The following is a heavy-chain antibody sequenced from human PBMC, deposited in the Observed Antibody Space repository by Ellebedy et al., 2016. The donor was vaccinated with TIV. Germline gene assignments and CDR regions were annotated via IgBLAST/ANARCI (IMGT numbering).Heavy chain of an antibody. CDR3: AREPAAIY. J-gene: IGHJ4*02. Sequence: GGSLRLSXAASGFTFSSYAMHWVRQAPGKGLEWVAVISYDGSNKYYADSVKGRFTISRDNSKNTLYLQMNSLRAEDTAVYYCAREPAAIYWGQGTLVTVSS. CDR2: ISYDGSNK. CDR1: GFTFSSYA. V-gene: IGHV3-30-3*01. D-gene: IGHD2-2*01.